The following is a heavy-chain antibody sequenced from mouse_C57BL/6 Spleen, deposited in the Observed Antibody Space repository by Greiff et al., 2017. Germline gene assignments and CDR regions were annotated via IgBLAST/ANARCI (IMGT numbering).Heavy chain of an antibody. CDR2: IYPGDGDT. CDR1: GYAFSSSW. CDR3: ARDGSSYTFAY. J-gene: IGHJ3*01. D-gene: IGHD1-1*01. Sequence: VQLQQSGPELVKPGASVKISCKASGYAFSSSWMNWVKQRPGKGLEWIGRIYPGDGDTNYNGKFKGKATLTADKSSSTAYTQLSSLTSEASAVYFCARDGSSYTFAYWGQGTLVTVSA. V-gene: IGHV1-82*01.